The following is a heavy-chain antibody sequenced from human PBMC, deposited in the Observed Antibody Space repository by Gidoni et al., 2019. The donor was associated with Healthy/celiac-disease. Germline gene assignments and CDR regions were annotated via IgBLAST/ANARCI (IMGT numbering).Heavy chain of an antibody. V-gene: IGHV3-30*18. CDR2: IPNDGSNK. J-gene: IGHJ3*02. CDR3: ANNYYYDSSGYPNGAFDI. D-gene: IGHD3-22*01. Sequence: LEWVAVIPNDGSNKYYADSVKGRFTISRDNSKDTLYLQMNSLRAESTAVYYSANNYYYDSSGYPNGAFDIWGQGTMVTVSS.